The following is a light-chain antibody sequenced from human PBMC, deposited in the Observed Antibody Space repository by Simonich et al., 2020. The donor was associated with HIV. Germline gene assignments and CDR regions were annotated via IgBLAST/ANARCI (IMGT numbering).Light chain of an antibody. J-gene: IGKJ4*01. CDR2: GAS. CDR3: QQYNNWPLT. Sequence: EIVMTQSPATLSVSQGERATLSCRASQSVSSNLAWYQQKPGQAPRLLIHGASTRATGIPARFSGSGSGTEFTLTISSLQSEDFAVYNCQQYNNWPLTFGGGTKVEIK. CDR1: QSVSSN. V-gene: IGKV3-15*01.